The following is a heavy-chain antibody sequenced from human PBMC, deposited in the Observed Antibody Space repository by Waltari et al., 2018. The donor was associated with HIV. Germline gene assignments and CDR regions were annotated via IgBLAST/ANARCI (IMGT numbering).Heavy chain of an antibody. CDR3: AKVYYYDSSTYFLKVPHYDY. Sequence: VHLLESGGGLVQPGGSLRLSCAASGFSYSSDALSWVRKAPGKGIGWFSSISGTGVTGYYAKSVRGRFTISGDNAKNTLFLQMDSLRADDTALYYCAKVYYYDSSTYFLKVPHYDYWGQGTLVTVSS. J-gene: IGHJ4*02. V-gene: IGHV3-23*01. CDR2: ISGTGVTG. CDR1: GFSYSSDA. D-gene: IGHD3-22*01.